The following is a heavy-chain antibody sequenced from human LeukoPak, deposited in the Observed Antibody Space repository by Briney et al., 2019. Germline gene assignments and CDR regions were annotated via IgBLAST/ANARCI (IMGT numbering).Heavy chain of an antibody. CDR1: GGSTSSYY. CDR3: AREYSSSWYDRYYYYYMDV. V-gene: IGHV4-4*07. CDR2: IYTSGST. Sequence: SETLSLTCTVSGGSTSSYYWSWIRQPAGKGLEWIGRIYTSGSTNYNPSLKSRVTMSVDTSKNQFSLKLSSVTAADTAVYYCAREYSSSWYDRYYYYYMDVWGKGTTVTVSS. J-gene: IGHJ6*03. D-gene: IGHD6-13*01.